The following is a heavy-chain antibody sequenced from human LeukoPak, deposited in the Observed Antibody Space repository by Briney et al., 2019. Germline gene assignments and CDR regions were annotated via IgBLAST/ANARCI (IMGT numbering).Heavy chain of an antibody. CDR1: GFTFSSYA. CDR2: ISGSGGST. Sequence: GGSLRLSCAASGFTFSSYAMSWVRQAPGKGLEWVLGISGSGGSTYYADSVKGRFTISRDNSKNTLYLQMNSLRAEDTAVYYFANPPVFLLGGYCSVMASGGQGTTFTVS. D-gene: IGHD3-9*01. J-gene: IGHJ3*01. CDR3: ANPPVFLLGGYCSVMAS. V-gene: IGHV3-23*01.